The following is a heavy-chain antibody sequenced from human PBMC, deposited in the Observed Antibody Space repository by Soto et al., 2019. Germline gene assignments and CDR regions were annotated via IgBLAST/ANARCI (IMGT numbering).Heavy chain of an antibody. CDR2: ISGSGGST. CDR1: GFTFSSYA. Sequence: GGSLRLSCAASGFTFSSYAMSWVRQAPGKGLEWVSAISGSGGSTYYADSVKGRFTISRDNSKNTLYLQMNSLRAEDTAVYYCAEDLITMIVVAPGGAFDIWGQGTMVTVSS. CDR3: AEDLITMIVVAPGGAFDI. J-gene: IGHJ3*02. V-gene: IGHV3-23*01. D-gene: IGHD3-22*01.